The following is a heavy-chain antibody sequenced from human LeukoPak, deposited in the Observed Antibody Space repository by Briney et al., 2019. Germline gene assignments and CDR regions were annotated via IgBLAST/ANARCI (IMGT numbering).Heavy chain of an antibody. J-gene: IGHJ4*02. CDR1: GFTFSNSW. CDR3: AIDQTQAGPTTVDY. D-gene: IGHD1-14*01. Sequence: PGGSLRLSCVASGFTFSNSWMHWVRQAPGKGLLWVSRISADGTNTKYADSVKGRFTISRDNAKNTLYLQMNTLRAEDTAVYYCAIDQTQAGPTTVDYWGQGTLVTVSS. CDR2: ISADGTNT. V-gene: IGHV3-74*03.